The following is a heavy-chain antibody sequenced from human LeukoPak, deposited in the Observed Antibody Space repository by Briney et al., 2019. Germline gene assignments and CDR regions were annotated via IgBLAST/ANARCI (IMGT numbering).Heavy chain of an antibody. V-gene: IGHV3-20*04. J-gene: IGHJ6*03. CDR1: GFTFDDYG. D-gene: IGHD4-17*01. Sequence: PGGSLRLSCAASGFTFDDYGMSWVRQAPGKGLEWVSGINWNGGSTGYADSVKGRFTISRDNAKNSLYLQMNSLRAEDTALYYCARVVTTVTAYYYYYMDVWGKGTTVTVSS. CDR2: INWNGGST. CDR3: ARVVTTVTAYYYYYMDV.